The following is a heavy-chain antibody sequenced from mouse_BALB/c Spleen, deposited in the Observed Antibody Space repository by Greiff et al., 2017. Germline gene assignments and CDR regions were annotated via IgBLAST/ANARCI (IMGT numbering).Heavy chain of an antibody. Sequence: EVHLVESGGGLVKPGGSLKLSCAASGFTFSDYYMYWVRQTPEKRLEWVATISDGGSYTYYPDSVKGRFTISRDNAKNNLYLQMSSLKSEDTAMYYCARDATDYYAMDYWGQGTSVTVSS. J-gene: IGHJ4*01. CDR3: ARDATDYYAMDY. V-gene: IGHV5-4*02. CDR1: GFTFSDYY. CDR2: ISDGGSYT.